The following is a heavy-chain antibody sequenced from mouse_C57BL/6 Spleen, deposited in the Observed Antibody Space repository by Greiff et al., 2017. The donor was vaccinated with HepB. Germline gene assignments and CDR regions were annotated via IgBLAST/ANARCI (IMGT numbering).Heavy chain of an antibody. CDR1: GYSITSGYY. Sequence: EVQVVESGPGLVKPSQSLSLTCSVTGYSITSGYYWNWIRQFPGNKLEWMGYISYDGSNNYNPSLKNRISITRDTSKNQFFLKLNSVTTEDTATYYCARGGNYYGRGYFDVWGTGTTVTVSS. CDR2: ISYDGSN. CDR3: ARGGNYYGRGYFDV. V-gene: IGHV3-6*01. J-gene: IGHJ1*03. D-gene: IGHD1-1*01.